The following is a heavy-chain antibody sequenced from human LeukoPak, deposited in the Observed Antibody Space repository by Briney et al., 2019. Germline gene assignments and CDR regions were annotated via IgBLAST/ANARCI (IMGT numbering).Heavy chain of an antibody. CDR2: IYYSGST. D-gene: IGHD3-10*01. V-gene: IGHV4-59*01. CDR1: GGSISSYY. J-gene: IGHJ6*02. Sequence: SETLSLTCTVSGGSISSYYWSWIRQPPGKGLEWIGYIYYSGSTNYNPSLKSRVTISVDTSKNQFSLKLSSVTAADTAVYYCARARCYGSGKPGLYYYYGMDVWGQGTTVTVSS. CDR3: ARARCYGSGKPGLYYYYGMDV.